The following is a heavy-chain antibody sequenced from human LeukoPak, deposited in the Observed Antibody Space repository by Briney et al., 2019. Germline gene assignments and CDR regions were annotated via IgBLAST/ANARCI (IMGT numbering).Heavy chain of an antibody. J-gene: IGHJ4*02. CDR2: INPSGGST. V-gene: IGHV1-46*01. D-gene: IGHD5-24*01. CDR3: ARDSRWLQSTPIWNFDY. Sequence: ASVKVSCKASGYTFTSYYMHWVRQAPGQGLEWMGIINPSGGSTSYAQKFQGRVTMTRDMSTSTVYMELSSLRSEDTAVYYCARDSRWLQSTPIWNFDYWGQGTLVTVSS. CDR1: GYTFTSYY.